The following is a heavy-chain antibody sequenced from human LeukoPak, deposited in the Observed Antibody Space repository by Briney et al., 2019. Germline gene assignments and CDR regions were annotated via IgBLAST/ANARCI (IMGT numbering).Heavy chain of an antibody. J-gene: IGHJ4*02. D-gene: IGHD3-22*01. V-gene: IGHV1-2*06. Sequence: ASVKVSCKASGYTFTGYYMHWVRQAPGQGLEWMGRINPNSGGTNYAQKFQGRVTMTRDTSISTAYMELSRLRSDDTAVYYCARSSVLGDYYDSSGYYVGYDYWGQGTLVTVSS. CDR2: INPNSGGT. CDR3: ARSSVLGDYYDSSGYYVGYDY. CDR1: GYTFTGYY.